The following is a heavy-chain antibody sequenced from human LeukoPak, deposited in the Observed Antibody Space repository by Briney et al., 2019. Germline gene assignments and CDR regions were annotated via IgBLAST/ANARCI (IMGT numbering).Heavy chain of an antibody. Sequence: PSETLSLTCAAYGGSFSGYYWSWIRQPPGKGLEWIGEINHSGSTNYNPPLKSRVTISVDTSKNQFSLKLSSVTAADTAVCYCAREMVRAEDYWGQGTLVTVSS. V-gene: IGHV4-34*01. J-gene: IGHJ4*02. D-gene: IGHD3-10*01. CDR2: INHSGST. CDR3: AREMVRAEDY. CDR1: GGSFSGYY.